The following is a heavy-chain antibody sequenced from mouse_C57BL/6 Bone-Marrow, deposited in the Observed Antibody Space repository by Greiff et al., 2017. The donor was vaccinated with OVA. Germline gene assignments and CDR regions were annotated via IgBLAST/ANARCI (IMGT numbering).Heavy chain of an antibody. V-gene: IGHV14-4*01. CDR3: TTIPWTDC. J-gene: IGHJ4*01. CDR2: IDPENGDT. CDR1: GFNINDDY. Sequence: VQLKQSGAELVRPGASVKLSCTASGFNINDDYMHWVKQRPEQGLEWIGWIDPENGDTEYASKFQGKATITADTSSNTAYLQLSSLTSEDTAVDYCTTIPWTDCWGQGTSVTVSS.